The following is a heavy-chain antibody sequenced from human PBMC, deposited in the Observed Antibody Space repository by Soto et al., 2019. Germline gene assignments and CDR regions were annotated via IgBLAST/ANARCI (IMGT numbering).Heavy chain of an antibody. D-gene: IGHD2-15*01. CDR2: ISSDGSTT. Sequence: EVQLVESGGGLVQPGGSLRLSCAASGFTFSSYSMHWVRQAPGKGLVWVSRISSDGSTTSYADSVKGRFTISRDNAKNTLYLQMNSLRAEDTAVYYCARNTHYSFDYWGQGTLVTVSS. J-gene: IGHJ4*02. CDR3: ARNTHYSFDY. CDR1: GFTFSSYS. V-gene: IGHV3-74*01.